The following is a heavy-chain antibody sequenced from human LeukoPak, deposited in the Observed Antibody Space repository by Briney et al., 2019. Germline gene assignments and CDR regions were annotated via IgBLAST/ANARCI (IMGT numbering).Heavy chain of an antibody. Sequence: GGSLRLSCAASGFTFSRYWMSWVRQAPGKGLEWVSAISGSGGSTYYADSVKGRFIISRDNSKNTLYLQMNSLRAEDTAVYYCAKDRRGGVVPAAGYGMDVWGQGTTVTVSS. J-gene: IGHJ6*02. CDR1: GFTFSRYW. D-gene: IGHD2-2*01. V-gene: IGHV3-23*01. CDR2: ISGSGGST. CDR3: AKDRRGGVVPAAGYGMDV.